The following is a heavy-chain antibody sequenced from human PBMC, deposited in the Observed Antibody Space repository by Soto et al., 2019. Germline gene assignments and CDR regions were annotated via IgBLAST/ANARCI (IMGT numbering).Heavy chain of an antibody. CDR3: ASRGAAAGTPTYDDY. V-gene: IGHV1-69*02. D-gene: IGHD6-13*01. CDR1: GGTFSSYT. CDR2: IIPILGIA. Sequence: SVKVSCKASGGTFSSYTISWVRQAPGQGLEWMGRIIPILGIANYAQKFQGRVTITADKSTSTAYMELSSLRSEDTAVYYCASRGAAAGTPTYDDYWGQGTLVTVSS. J-gene: IGHJ4*02.